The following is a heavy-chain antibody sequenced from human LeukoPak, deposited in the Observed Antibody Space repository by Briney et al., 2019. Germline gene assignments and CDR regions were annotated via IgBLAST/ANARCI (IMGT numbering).Heavy chain of an antibody. J-gene: IGHJ5*02. V-gene: IGHV1-18*01. Sequence: GSSVKVSCKASGYTFTSYGISWVRQAPGQGLEWMGWISAYNGNTNYAQKLQGRVTMTTDTSTSTAYMELRSLRSDDTAVYYCAREGGIAVAGSGGSYNWFDPWGQGTLVTVSS. CDR1: GYTFTSYG. CDR3: AREGGIAVAGSGGSYNWFDP. CDR2: ISAYNGNT. D-gene: IGHD6-19*01.